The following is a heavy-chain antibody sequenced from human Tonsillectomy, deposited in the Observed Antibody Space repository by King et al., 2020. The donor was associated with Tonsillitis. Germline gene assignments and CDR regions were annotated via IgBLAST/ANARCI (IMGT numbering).Heavy chain of an antibody. J-gene: IGHJ2*01. CDR3: ASNPGTYCGGDCSPDWYFDL. CDR2: IYYSGRT. CDR1: GGSISSYY. D-gene: IGHD2-21*02. V-gene: IGHV4-59*01. Sequence: QLQESGPGLVKPSETLSLTCTVSGGSISSYYWSWIRQPPGKGLEWIGYIYYSGRTNYNPSLKTRVSISVDTSKNQFSLKLSSVTAADTAVYYCASNPGTYCGGDCSPDWYFDLRGRGTLVTVSS.